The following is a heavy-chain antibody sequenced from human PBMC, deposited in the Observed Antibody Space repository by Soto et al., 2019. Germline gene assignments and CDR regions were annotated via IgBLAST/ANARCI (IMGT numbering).Heavy chain of an antibody. D-gene: IGHD2-15*01. CDR1: GGTFSTHA. V-gene: IGHV1-69*13. J-gene: IGHJ6*02. CDR3: ARGYCSGGNCYSGMDV. Sequence: SVKVSCKASGGTFSTHAIIWVRQAPGHGLDRMGGIIPISGTTYYTQKFQGRVTITADEPTSTDFTELSSLKSDDTAVCYCARGYCSGGNCYSGMDVWGQGTMVTV. CDR2: IIPISGTT.